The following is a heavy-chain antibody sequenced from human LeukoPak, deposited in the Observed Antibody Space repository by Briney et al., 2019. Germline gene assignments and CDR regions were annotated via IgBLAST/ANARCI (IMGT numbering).Heavy chain of an antibody. J-gene: IGHJ4*02. CDR3: ARLSSGWAGGGYYFDY. CDR2: IYYRGST. V-gene: IGHV4-59*08. CDR1: GGSISSSY. Sequence: SETLSLTCTVSGGSISSSYWSWIRQPPGKGLEGIGYIYYRGSTNYNPSLKSRVTISLDTSKNQFSLKLSYVTAADTAVYYCARLSSGWAGGGYYFDYWGQGTLVTVSS. D-gene: IGHD6-19*01.